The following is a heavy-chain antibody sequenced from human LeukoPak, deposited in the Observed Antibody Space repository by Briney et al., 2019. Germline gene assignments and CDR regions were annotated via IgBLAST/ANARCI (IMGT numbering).Heavy chain of an antibody. CDR2: IYWDDDK. CDR1: GFSLSTSGVG. V-gene: IGHV2-5*02. J-gene: IGHJ4*02. Sequence: SGPTLVNPTQTLTLTCTFTGFSLSTSGVGVGWIRQPPGKALEWLALIYWDDDKRYSPSLKSRLTITKDTSKNQGVLTMTNMDPVDTATYYCAHSRLIAGDYGDYVWGSSLFDYWGQGTLVTVSS. D-gene: IGHD4-17*01. CDR3: AHSRLIAGDYGDYVWGSSLFDY.